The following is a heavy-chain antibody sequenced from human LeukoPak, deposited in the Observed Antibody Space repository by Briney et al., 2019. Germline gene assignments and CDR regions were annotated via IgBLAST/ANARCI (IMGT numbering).Heavy chain of an antibody. V-gene: IGHV3-30*02. D-gene: IGHD5-12*01. Sequence: GGSLRLSCAASGFPFSSYGMHWVRQAPGKGLEWVAFIRYDGSNKYYADSVKGRFTISRDNSKNTLYLQMNSLRAEDTAVYYCAKERRGYSGYDYHDAFDIWGQGTMVTVSS. CDR3: AKERRGYSGYDYHDAFDI. CDR2: IRYDGSNK. J-gene: IGHJ3*02. CDR1: GFPFSSYG.